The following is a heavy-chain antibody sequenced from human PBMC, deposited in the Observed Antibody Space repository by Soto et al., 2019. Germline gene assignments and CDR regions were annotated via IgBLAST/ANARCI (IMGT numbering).Heavy chain of an antibody. CDR3: ARGTMVRGVIKRRGYYYGMDV. D-gene: IGHD3-10*01. V-gene: IGHV4-34*01. Sequence: QVQLQQWGAGLLKPSETLSLTCAVYGGSFSGYYWSWIRQPPGKGLEWIGEINHSGSTNYNPSLKSRVTISVDTSKNQFSLKLSSVTAADTAVYYCARGTMVRGVIKRRGYYYGMDVWGQGTTVTVSS. CDR1: GGSFSGYY. J-gene: IGHJ6*02. CDR2: INHSGST.